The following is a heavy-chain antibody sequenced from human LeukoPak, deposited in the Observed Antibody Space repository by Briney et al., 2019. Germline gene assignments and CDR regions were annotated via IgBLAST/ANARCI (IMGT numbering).Heavy chain of an antibody. CDR2: LSGSGGST. V-gene: IGHV3-23*01. CDR3: AKFSGSGWFRRDAFDI. CDR1: GFTFSSYA. J-gene: IGHJ3*02. Sequence: GGSLRLSCAASGFTFSSYAMSWVRQAPGKGLEWVSALSGSGGSTYYADSVKGRFTISRDNSKNTLYLQMNSLRAEDTAVYYCAKFSGSGWFRRDAFDIWGQGTMVTVSA. D-gene: IGHD6-19*01.